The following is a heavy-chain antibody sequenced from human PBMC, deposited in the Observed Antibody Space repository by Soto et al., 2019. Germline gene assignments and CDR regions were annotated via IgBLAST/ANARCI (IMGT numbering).Heavy chain of an antibody. V-gene: IGHV5-51*01. CDR2: IYPGDSDT. CDR1: GYSFISYW. Sequence: PGESLKISCKGSGYSFISYWIGWVRQMPGKGLEWMGIIYPGDSDTRYSPSFQGQVAISADKSITTAYLEWSSLKASDTAMYYCAIVGSYGSGSYWDPNYYYYYGMDVWGQGTTVTVSS. D-gene: IGHD3-10*01. CDR3: AIVGSYGSGSYWDPNYYYYYGMDV. J-gene: IGHJ6*02.